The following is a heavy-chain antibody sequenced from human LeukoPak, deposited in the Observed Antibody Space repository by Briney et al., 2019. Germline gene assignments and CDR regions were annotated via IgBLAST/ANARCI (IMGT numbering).Heavy chain of an antibody. CDR1: GGSLSSGDYY. D-gene: IGHD5-18*01. Sequence: SETLSLTCTVSGGSLSSGDYYWSWIRQPPGKGLEWIGYIYYSGSTYYNPSLKSRVTISVDTSKNQFSLKLSAVTAADTAVYYCARSGYSSLRGPYYYGMDVWGQGTTVTVSS. V-gene: IGHV4-30-4*01. CDR2: IYYSGST. CDR3: ARSGYSSLRGPYYYGMDV. J-gene: IGHJ6*02.